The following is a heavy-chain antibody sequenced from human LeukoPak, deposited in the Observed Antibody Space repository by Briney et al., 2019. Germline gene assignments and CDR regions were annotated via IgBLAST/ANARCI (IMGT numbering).Heavy chain of an antibody. CDR1: GFTFSSYS. J-gene: IGHJ4*02. V-gene: IGHV3-21*01. D-gene: IGHD4-11*01. CDR3: ARRHDYSNYPDY. CDR2: SSSSSSYI. Sequence: GGSLRLSCAASGFTFSSYSMDWVRQAPGKGLEWVSSSSSSSSYIYYADSVKGRFTISRDNAKNSLYLQMNSLRAEDTAVYYCARRHDYSNYPDYWGQGTLVTVSS.